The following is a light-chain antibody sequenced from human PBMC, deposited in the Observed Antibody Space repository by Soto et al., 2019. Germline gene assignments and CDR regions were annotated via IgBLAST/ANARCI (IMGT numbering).Light chain of an antibody. Sequence: DIDMSESPATLSGSVGDRINITCRASQTISSWLAWYQQKPGKAPKLLIYKASTLKSGLPSRFSGSGSGTESTLTISSLQPDDFATYYCQQYNRYPEAFGQGTKVDIK. J-gene: IGKJ1*01. CDR3: QQYNRYPEA. V-gene: IGKV1-5*03. CDR2: KAS. CDR1: QTISSW.